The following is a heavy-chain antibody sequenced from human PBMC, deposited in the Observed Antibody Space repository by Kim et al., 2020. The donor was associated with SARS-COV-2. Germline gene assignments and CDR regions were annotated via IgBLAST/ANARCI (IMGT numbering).Heavy chain of an antibody. D-gene: IGHD3-9*01. CDR3: ARDVRYFDWLLKSGDYYGMDV. V-gene: IGHV4-59*13. Sequence: SETLSLTCTVSGGSISSYYWSWIRQPPGKGLEWIGYIYYSGSTNYNPSLKSRVTISVDTSKNQFSLKLSSVTAADTAVYYCARDVRYFDWLLKSGDYYGMDVWGQGTTVTVSS. J-gene: IGHJ6*02. CDR2: IYYSGST. CDR1: GGSISSYY.